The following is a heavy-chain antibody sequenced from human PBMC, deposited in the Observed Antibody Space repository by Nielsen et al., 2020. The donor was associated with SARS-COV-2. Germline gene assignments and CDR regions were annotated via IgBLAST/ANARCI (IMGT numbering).Heavy chain of an antibody. J-gene: IGHJ4*02. D-gene: IGHD6-19*01. CDR3: AKRRVAVAGTWYFDY. CDR2: ISGSGGST. CDR1: GFIFSSYA. Sequence: GESLKISCAASGFIFSSYAMSWVRQAPGKGLEWVSAISGSGGSTYYADSVKGRFTISRDNSKNTLYLQMNSLRAEDTDVYYCAKRRVAVAGTWYFDYWGQGTLVTVSS. V-gene: IGHV3-23*01.